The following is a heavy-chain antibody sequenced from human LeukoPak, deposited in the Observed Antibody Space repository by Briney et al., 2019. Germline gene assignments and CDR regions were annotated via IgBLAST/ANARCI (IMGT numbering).Heavy chain of an antibody. CDR2: ISYDGSNK. V-gene: IGHV3-30*03. Sequence: GRSLRLSCAASGFTFSSYGMHWVRQAPGKGLEWVAVISYDGSNKYYADSVKGRFTISRDNSKNTLYLQMNSLRAEDTAVYYCAGVVATGHTAFDIWGQGTMVTVSS. D-gene: IGHD5-12*01. J-gene: IGHJ3*02. CDR1: GFTFSSYG. CDR3: AGVVATGHTAFDI.